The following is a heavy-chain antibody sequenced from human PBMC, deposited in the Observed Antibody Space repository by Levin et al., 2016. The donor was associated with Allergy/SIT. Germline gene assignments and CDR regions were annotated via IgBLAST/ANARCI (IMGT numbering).Heavy chain of an antibody. V-gene: IGHV4-31*03. CDR1: GDSMTSGDYY. D-gene: IGHD3/OR15-3a*01. Sequence: SETLSLTCTVSGDSMTSGDYYWSWIRHHPGKGLEWLAYVSSSGRTYYNPSLKSRVDISGDTSQSHFSLKLRSVTAADTATYYCARSVSMFAVVIGHYYFDYWGQGTLVTVSS. CDR3: ARSVSMFAVVIGHYYFDY. CDR2: VSSSGRT. J-gene: IGHJ4*02.